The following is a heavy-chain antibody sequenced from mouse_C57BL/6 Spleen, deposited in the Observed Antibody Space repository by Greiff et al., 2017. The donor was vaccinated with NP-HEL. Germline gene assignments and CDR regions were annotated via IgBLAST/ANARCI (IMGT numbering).Heavy chain of an antibody. J-gene: IGHJ2*01. D-gene: IGHD2-1*01. CDR1: GYAFSSYW. V-gene: IGHV1-80*01. Sequence: VQLQQSGAELVKPGASVKISCKASGYAFSSYWMNWVKQRPGKGLEWIGQIYPGDGDTNYNGKFKGKATLTADKSSSTAYMQLSSLTSEDSAVYFCARSSGNYLYYFDYWGQGTTLTVSS. CDR3: ARSSGNYLYYFDY. CDR2: IYPGDGDT.